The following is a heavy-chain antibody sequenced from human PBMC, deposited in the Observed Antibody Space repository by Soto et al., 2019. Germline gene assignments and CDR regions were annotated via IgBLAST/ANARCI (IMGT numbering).Heavy chain of an antibody. J-gene: IGHJ4*02. Sequence: TVSVSCKTSGYTFSNYAISWVRQAPGQGLEWMGWINTGSGYTNYAHDRVTMTKDASTYTAYLEVTSLRSDDTAIYYCARDRVYTGGSDADYWGQGTLVTVSS. CDR1: GYTFSNYA. D-gene: IGHD2-8*02. CDR3: ARDRVYTGGSDADY. CDR2: INTGSGYT. V-gene: IGHV1-18*01.